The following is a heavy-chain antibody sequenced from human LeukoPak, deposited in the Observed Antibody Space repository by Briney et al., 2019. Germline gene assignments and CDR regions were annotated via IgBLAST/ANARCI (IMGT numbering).Heavy chain of an antibody. V-gene: IGHV4-59*01. J-gene: IGHJ5*02. CDR2: IYYSGST. D-gene: IGHD1-26*01. Sequence: SETLSLTCTVSGGSISSYYWSWIRQPPGKGLEWIGYIYYSGSTNYNPSLKSRVTISVDTSKNQFSLKLSSVTAADTAVYYCARVHSGSYFWFDPWGQGTPVIVSS. CDR3: ARVHSGSYFWFDP. CDR1: GGSISSYY.